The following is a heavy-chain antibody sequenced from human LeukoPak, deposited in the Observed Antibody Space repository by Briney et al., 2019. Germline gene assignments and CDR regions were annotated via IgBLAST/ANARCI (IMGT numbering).Heavy chain of an antibody. CDR3: ATDQRYAFDY. Sequence: AGGSLRLSCATSGFSFTDYPMNGVRQAPGKGLEWISNIRTTAEGAKYAYYADSVKGRVTISRDDGKNTLYLHMNSLRDDDTAVYYCATDQRYAFDYWGQGILVTVSS. J-gene: IGHJ4*02. CDR1: GFSFTDYP. D-gene: IGHD3-9*01. V-gene: IGHV3-48*02. CDR2: IRTTAEGAKYA.